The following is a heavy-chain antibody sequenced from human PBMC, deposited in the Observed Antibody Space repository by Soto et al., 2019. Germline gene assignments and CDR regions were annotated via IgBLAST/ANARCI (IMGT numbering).Heavy chain of an antibody. CDR3: SSNSPEETISP. V-gene: IGHV3-73*01. J-gene: IGHJ4*02. CDR2: IRNKANSYAT. Sequence: EVQLVESGGGLVQPGGSLKLYCAASGFTFSGSSVHWVRQAPGKGLEWVGGIRNKANSYATAYAASVRGRFTISRDDTKNTAFLQMNSRNTEYTSVYYCSSNSPEETISPWVQGTLVTVSS. CDR1: GFTFSGSS. D-gene: IGHD3-9*01.